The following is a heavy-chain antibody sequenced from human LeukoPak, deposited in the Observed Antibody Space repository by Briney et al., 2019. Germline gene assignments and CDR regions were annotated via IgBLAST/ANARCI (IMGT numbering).Heavy chain of an antibody. CDR2: IIPIFGTA. V-gene: IGHV1-69*13. D-gene: IGHD5-18*01. Sequence: GASLKVSSKASRDTFFSYVISWVRQAPGQGVEWMGGIIPIFGTAHYAQKFQSRLTISADESTSTVYVEMSSLRSEDTAMYYCAKEGDTALVTGYFDLWGRGTLVTVSS. CDR1: RDTFFSYV. J-gene: IGHJ2*01. CDR3: AKEGDTALVTGYFDL.